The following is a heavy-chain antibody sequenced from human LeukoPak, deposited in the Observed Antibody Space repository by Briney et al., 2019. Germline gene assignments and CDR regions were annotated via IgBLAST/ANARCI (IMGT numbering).Heavy chain of an antibody. CDR3: TRSTTVTGYVFDI. D-gene: IGHD4-11*01. J-gene: IGHJ3*02. V-gene: IGHV3-23*01. Sequence: GGSLRLSCATSGFIFSNYAVNWVRQAPGKGLEWVSIISGSGDTTYYADSVKGRFTISRDNSKNTLYLQMNSLRAEDTAVYYCTRSTTVTGYVFDIWGQGTMVTVSS. CDR1: GFIFSNYA. CDR2: ISGSGDTT.